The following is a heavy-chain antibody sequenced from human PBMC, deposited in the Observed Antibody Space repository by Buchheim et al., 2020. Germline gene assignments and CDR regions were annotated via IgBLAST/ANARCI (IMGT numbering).Heavy chain of an antibody. CDR2: INHSGST. CDR3: ARGGIYYDYVWGSYPLTSNFDY. Sequence: QVQLQQWGAGLLKPSETLSLTCAVYGGSFSGYYWSWIRQPPGKGLEWIGEINHSGSTNYNPSLKSRVTISVDTSKNQFSLNLSCVTAADTAVYYCARGGIYYDYVWGSYPLTSNFDYWGQGTL. V-gene: IGHV4-34*01. J-gene: IGHJ4*02. CDR1: GGSFSGYY. D-gene: IGHD3-16*02.